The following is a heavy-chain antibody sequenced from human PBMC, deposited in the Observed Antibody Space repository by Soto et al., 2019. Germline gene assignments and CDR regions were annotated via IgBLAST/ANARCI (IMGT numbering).Heavy chain of an antibody. V-gene: IGHV3-23*01. CDR3: AKTVDCSGGSCYHTY. J-gene: IGHJ4*02. CDR1: GFTFSSYA. D-gene: IGHD2-15*01. Sequence: GGSLRLSCAASGFTFSSYAMSWVRQAPGKGLEWVSAISGSGGSTYYADSVKGRFTISRDNSKNTLYLQMNSLRAEDTAVYYCAKTVDCSGGSCYHTYWGQGTLVTVSS. CDR2: ISGSGGST.